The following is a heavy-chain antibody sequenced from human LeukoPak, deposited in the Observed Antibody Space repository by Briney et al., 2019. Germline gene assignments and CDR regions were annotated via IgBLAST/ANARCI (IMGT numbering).Heavy chain of an antibody. J-gene: IGHJ4*02. CDR3: TRVIRAGYSSGWSLDY. Sequence: GGSLRLSCTASGFTFGDYAMSWVRQAPGKGLEWVGFIRSKAYGGTPEYAASVKVRFTISRDDSKSIAYLQMNSLKTEDTAVYFCTRVIRAGYSSGWSLDYWGQGTLVTVSS. CDR2: IRSKAYGGTP. V-gene: IGHV3-49*04. CDR1: GFTFGDYA. D-gene: IGHD6-19*01.